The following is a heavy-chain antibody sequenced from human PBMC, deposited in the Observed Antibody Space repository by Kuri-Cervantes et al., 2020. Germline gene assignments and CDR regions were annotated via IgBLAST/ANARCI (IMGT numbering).Heavy chain of an antibody. J-gene: IGHJ3*02. V-gene: IGHV4-31*03. CDR1: GGSISSGGYY. Sequence: LRLSCTVSGGSISSGGYYWSWIRQHPGKGLEWIGYIYYSGSTYYNPSLKSRVTISVDTSKNQFSLKLSSVTAADTAVYYCARYCGGDCYFRGAFDIWGQGTMVTVSS. CDR3: ARYCGGDCYFRGAFDI. D-gene: IGHD2-21*02. CDR2: IYYSGST.